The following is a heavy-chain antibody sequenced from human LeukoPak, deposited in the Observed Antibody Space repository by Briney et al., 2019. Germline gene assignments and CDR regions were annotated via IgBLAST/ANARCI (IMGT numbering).Heavy chain of an antibody. J-gene: IGHJ4*02. D-gene: IGHD1-26*01. CDR2: ISGSGGST. CDR3: ANLGVGATYDY. V-gene: IGHV3-23*01. CDR1: GFTFSSYA. Sequence: GGSLRLSCAASGFTFSSYAMSWVRQAPGKGLEWVSGISGSGGSTYYADSVKGRFTISRDNSKNTLYLQMNSLRAEDTAVYYCANLGVGATYDYWGQGTLVTVSS.